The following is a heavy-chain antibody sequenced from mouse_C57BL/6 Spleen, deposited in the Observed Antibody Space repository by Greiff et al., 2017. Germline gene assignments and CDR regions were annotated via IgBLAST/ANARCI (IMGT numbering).Heavy chain of an antibody. D-gene: IGHD1-1*01. CDR1: GYAFSSSW. J-gene: IGHJ2*01. V-gene: IGHV1-82*01. Sequence: QVQLQQSGPELVKPGASVKISCKASGYAFSSSWMNWVKQRPGNGLEWIGRIYPGDGDTNYNGKFKGKATLTADKSSSTAYLHLSSLTSEDSAVYFCARAPYYYGSSPYYFDYWGQGTTLTVSS. CDR3: ARAPYYYGSSPYYFDY. CDR2: IYPGDGDT.